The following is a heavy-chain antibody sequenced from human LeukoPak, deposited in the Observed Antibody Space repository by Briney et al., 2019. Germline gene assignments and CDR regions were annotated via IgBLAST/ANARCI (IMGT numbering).Heavy chain of an antibody. CDR2: IRHDGNAK. V-gene: IGHV3-7*01. J-gene: IGHJ4*02. Sequence: GGSLRLSCAASGFAFSDFWMSWVRQAPGKGLEWVANIRHDGNAKNYVPSVRGRFTISRDNAKNSLYLQMNILTVEDTAVYYCVTSHDSAGNDWGQGTLVTVSS. CDR3: VTSHDSAGND. CDR1: GFAFSDFW. D-gene: IGHD2-15*01.